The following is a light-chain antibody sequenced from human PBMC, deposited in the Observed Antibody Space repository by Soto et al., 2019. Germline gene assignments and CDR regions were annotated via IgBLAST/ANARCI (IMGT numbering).Light chain of an antibody. CDR2: DNN. Sequence: QSVLTQPPSVSAAPGQKVTISCSGSSSNIGNNYVSWYQQLPGTAPKLLIYDNNKRPSGIPDRFSGSKSGTSATLGITGLQTGGEADYYCGTWDSXLSAVVFVGGTMVTVL. CDR1: SSNIGNNY. J-gene: IGLJ2*01. CDR3: GTWDSXLSAVV. V-gene: IGLV1-51*01.